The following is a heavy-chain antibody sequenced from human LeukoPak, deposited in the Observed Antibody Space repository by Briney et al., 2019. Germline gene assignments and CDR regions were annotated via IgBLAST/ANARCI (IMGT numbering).Heavy chain of an antibody. J-gene: IGHJ4*02. CDR1: GYTFTNFW. Sequence: GESLKISCKGSGYTFTNFWIGWVRQMPGKGLELMGIIYPGDSDIRYSPSFQGQASISSDKAISTAYQQWSSLKASDTAIYYCARFDSSYFDYWGQGTLVTVSS. CDR2: IYPGDSDI. V-gene: IGHV5-51*01. CDR3: ARFDSSYFDY. D-gene: IGHD6-6*01.